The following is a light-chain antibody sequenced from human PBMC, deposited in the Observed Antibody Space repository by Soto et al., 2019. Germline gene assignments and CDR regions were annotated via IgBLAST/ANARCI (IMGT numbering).Light chain of an antibody. CDR3: QQYNSYPPWT. CDR1: QSISSW. V-gene: IGKV1-5*01. Sequence: DIQMTQSTSTLSASVGARVTITCRASQSISSWLAWYQQKPGKAPKLLIYDASSLESGVPSRFSGSGSGTEFTLTISSLQPDDFATYYCQQYNSYPPWTFGQGTKVDIK. CDR2: DAS. J-gene: IGKJ1*01.